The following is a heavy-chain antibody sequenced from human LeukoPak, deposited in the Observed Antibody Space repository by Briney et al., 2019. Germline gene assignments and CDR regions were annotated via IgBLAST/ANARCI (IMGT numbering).Heavy chain of an antibody. Sequence: SQTLSLTCAISGDTVSSNSAAWNWIRQSPSRGLEWLGRTYCRSKWYNDYAVSVKSRITINPDTSKNQFSLQLNSVTPEDTAVYYCARVVQVYCSTTSCYVGAFDIWGQGTMVTVSS. CDR1: GDTVSSNSAA. CDR2: TYCRSKWYN. CDR3: ARVVQVYCSTTSCYVGAFDI. J-gene: IGHJ3*02. V-gene: IGHV6-1*01. D-gene: IGHD2-2*01.